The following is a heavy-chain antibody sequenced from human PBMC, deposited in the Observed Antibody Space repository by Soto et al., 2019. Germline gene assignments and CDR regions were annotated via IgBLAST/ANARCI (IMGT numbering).Heavy chain of an antibody. Sequence: PSETLSITCTVSGGSISSSSYYWGLIRQPPGKWLEWIGSIYYSGSTYYNPSLKSRVTISVDTSKNQFSLKLSSVTAADTAVYYCARLDYYDSSGYSYYYYYGMAVWGQGTTVT. CDR2: IYYSGST. V-gene: IGHV4-39*01. J-gene: IGHJ6*02. CDR3: ARLDYYDSSGYSYYYYYGMAV. CDR1: GGSISSSSYY. D-gene: IGHD3-22*01.